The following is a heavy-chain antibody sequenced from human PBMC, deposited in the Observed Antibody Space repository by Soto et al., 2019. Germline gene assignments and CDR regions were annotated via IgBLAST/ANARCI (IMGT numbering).Heavy chain of an antibody. CDR1: DGSISSRDYY. J-gene: IGHJ3*02. V-gene: IGHV4-31*02. D-gene: IGHD2-15*01. Sequence: QVQLQESGPGLVKPSQTLSLICSVSDGSISSRDYYWSWIRQLPGKGLEWIGYIFYGGSTYYNPSLKSRLTISVDTSKNQFSLTLSSVTAADTAVYYCACFATPKAFDIWGQGTMVTVSS. CDR2: IFYGGST. CDR3: ACFATPKAFDI.